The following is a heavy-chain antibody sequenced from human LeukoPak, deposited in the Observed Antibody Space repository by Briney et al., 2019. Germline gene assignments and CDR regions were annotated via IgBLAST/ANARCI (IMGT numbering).Heavy chain of an antibody. CDR3: ASLYYDFWSGYYRDFDY. CDR2: INHSGST. V-gene: IGHV4-34*01. Sequence: RSSEILSLTWAVYGGSFSGYYWSWMRQPPGKGLEWIGEINHSGSTNYNPSLKSRVTISVDTSKNQFSLKLSSVTAADTAVYYCASLYYDFWSGYYRDFDYWGQGTLVTVSS. J-gene: IGHJ4*02. D-gene: IGHD3-3*01. CDR1: GGSFSGYY.